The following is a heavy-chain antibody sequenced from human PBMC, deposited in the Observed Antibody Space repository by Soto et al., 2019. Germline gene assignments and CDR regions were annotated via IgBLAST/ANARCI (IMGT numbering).Heavy chain of an antibody. J-gene: IGHJ5*02. CDR2: IIPIFGTA. Sequence: SVKVSCKASGGTFSSYAISWVRQAPGQGLEWMGGIIPIFGTANYAQKFQGRVTITADKSTSTAYMELSSLRSEDTAAYYCAADRSSWYWFDPWGQGTLVTVSS. CDR3: AADRSSWYWFDP. CDR1: GGTFSSYA. V-gene: IGHV1-69*06. D-gene: IGHD6-13*01.